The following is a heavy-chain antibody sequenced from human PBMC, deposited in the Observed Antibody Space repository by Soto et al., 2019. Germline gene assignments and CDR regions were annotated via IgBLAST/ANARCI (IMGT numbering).Heavy chain of an antibody. D-gene: IGHD3-3*01. V-gene: IGHV1-18*01. J-gene: IGHJ4*02. CDR1: GYTFTSYG. Sequence: GASVKVSCKASGYTFTSYGISWVRQAPGQGLEWMGWISAYNGNTNYAQKLQGRVTMTTDTSTSTAYMELRSLRSDDTAVYYCARVGYDFWSGYTNDYWGQGTLVTVSS. CDR2: ISAYNGNT. CDR3: ARVGYDFWSGYTNDY.